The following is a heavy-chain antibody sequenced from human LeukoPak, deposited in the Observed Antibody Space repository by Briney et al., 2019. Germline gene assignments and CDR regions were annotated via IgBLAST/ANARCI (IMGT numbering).Heavy chain of an antibody. CDR2: IRSDGSIK. D-gene: IGHD2-21*02. J-gene: IGHJ4*02. Sequence: GGSLRLSCAASGFTFSSYWMSWVRQAPGKGLEWVTFIRSDGSIKYYADSVKGRFTISRDNSKKTLYLQMNSLRAEDTAVYYCAKDVSTNCVGDCPPDYWGQGTLVTVSS. V-gene: IGHV3-30*02. CDR1: GFTFSSYW. CDR3: AKDVSTNCVGDCPPDY.